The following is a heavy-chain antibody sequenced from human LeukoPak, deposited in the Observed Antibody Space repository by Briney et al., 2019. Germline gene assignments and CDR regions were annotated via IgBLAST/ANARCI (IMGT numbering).Heavy chain of an antibody. CDR1: GGSISSGGYY. CDR3: AREVVPAAKGGAFDI. V-gene: IGHV4-31*03. CDR2: IYYSGST. Sequence: PSQTLPHTCTVSGGSISSGGYYWSWIRQHPGKGLEWIGYIYYSGSTYYNPSLKSRVTISVDTSKNQFSLKLSSVTAADTAVYYCAREVVPAAKGGAFDIWGQGTMVTVSS. D-gene: IGHD2-2*01. J-gene: IGHJ3*02.